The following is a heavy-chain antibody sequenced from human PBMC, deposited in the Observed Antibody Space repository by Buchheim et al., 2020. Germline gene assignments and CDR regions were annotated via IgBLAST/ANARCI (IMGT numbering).Heavy chain of an antibody. CDR3: AIVMVQGVMEYYYYYGMDV. CDR2: INPSGGST. Sequence: QVQLVQSGAEVKKPGASVKVSCKASGYTFTSYYMHWVRQAPGQGLEWMGIINPSGGSTSYAQKFQGRVTMTRDTSTSTVYMEMSSLRSEDTAVYYCAIVMVQGVMEYYYYYGMDVWGQGTT. V-gene: IGHV1-46*03. J-gene: IGHJ6*02. D-gene: IGHD3-10*01. CDR1: GYTFTSYY.